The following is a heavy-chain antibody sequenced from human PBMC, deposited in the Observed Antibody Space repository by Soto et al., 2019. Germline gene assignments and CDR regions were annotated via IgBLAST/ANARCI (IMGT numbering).Heavy chain of an antibody. CDR2: IYYSGST. V-gene: IGHV4-31*03. J-gene: IGHJ6*03. CDR3: ARDRFTTVTTDEYYYYYMDV. CDR1: GGSISSGGYY. D-gene: IGHD4-17*01. Sequence: SETLSLTCTVSGGSISSGGYYWSWIRQHPGKGLEWIGYIYYSGSTYYNPSLKSRVTISVDTSKNQFSLKLSSVTAADTAVYYCARDRFTTVTTDEYYYYYMDVWGKGTTVTVSS.